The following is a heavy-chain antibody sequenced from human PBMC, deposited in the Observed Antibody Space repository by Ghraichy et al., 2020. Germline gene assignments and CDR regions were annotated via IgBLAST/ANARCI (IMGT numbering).Heavy chain of an antibody. Sequence: LSLTCAASGFTFSGYPMSWVRQAPGKGLEWVSEVDGSCDGTYYADSVKGRFTISRDNSKYTLYLQMNSLRAEDMAIYYCARDGLGSSTNYWGQGTLVTVSS. CDR3: ARDGLGSSTNY. CDR1: GFTFSGYP. CDR2: VDGSCDGT. J-gene: IGHJ4*02. D-gene: IGHD2-2*01. V-gene: IGHV3-23*01.